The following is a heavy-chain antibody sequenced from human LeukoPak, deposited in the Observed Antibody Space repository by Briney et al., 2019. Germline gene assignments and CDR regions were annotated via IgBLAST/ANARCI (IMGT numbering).Heavy chain of an antibody. D-gene: IGHD3-22*01. V-gene: IGHV4-39*01. Sequence: PSETLSLTCDVSGDSISSTSYYWAWIRQPPGKGLEWIGTIYYSGSTYHNPSLKSRVTMSVDTSRNQFSLKLSSVDAADTAVYYCAKAGVRYFDSSGLYAFDFWGQGTTVTVSS. CDR1: GDSISSTSYY. CDR3: AKAGVRYFDSSGLYAFDF. J-gene: IGHJ3*01. CDR2: IYYSGST.